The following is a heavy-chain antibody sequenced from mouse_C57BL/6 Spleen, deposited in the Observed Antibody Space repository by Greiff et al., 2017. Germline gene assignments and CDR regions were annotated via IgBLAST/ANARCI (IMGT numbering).Heavy chain of an antibody. D-gene: IGHD1-1*01. V-gene: IGHV1-22*01. CDR1: GYTFTDYN. J-gene: IGHJ2*01. CDR2: INPNNGGT. Sequence: EVQLQESGPELVKPGASVKMSCKASGYTFTDYNMHWVKQSHGKSLEWIGYINPNNGGTSYNQKFKGKATLTVNKSSSTAYMELRSLTSEDSAVYYCARLGYYYGSNDYWGQGTTLTVSS. CDR3: ARLGYYYGSNDY.